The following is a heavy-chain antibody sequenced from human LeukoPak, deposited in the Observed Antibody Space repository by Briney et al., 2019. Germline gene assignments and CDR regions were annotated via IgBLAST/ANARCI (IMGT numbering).Heavy chain of an antibody. CDR1: GFTFSSYA. Sequence: PGGSLRLSCSASGFTFSSYALHWVRQAPGKGLEYVSAISSNGGSTHYADSVKGRFTISRDNSKNTLYLQMSSLRAEDTAVYYCVTGPVVPAAPFCFDYWGQGTLVTVSS. CDR3: VTGPVVPAAPFCFDY. D-gene: IGHD2-2*01. V-gene: IGHV3-64D*06. CDR2: ISSNGGST. J-gene: IGHJ4*02.